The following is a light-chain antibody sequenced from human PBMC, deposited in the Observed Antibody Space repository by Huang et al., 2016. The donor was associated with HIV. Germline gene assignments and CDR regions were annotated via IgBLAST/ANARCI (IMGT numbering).Light chain of an antibody. CDR2: GAS. V-gene: IGKV3-20*01. CDR3: QQYGTLPYT. CDR1: QGVHNSY. Sequence: EIVLTQSPVTLSLSPGEGDSLSCRASQGVHNSYLAWYQHKPGQAPRPLIFGASNRAAGVPHRFRGSESGTYFPLTISGLDPEDFAVYYCQQYGTLPYTFGQGTKLEI. J-gene: IGKJ2*01.